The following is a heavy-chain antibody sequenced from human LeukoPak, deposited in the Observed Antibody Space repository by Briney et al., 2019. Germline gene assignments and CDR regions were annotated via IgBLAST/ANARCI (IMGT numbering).Heavy chain of an antibody. D-gene: IGHD3-16*01. J-gene: IGHJ4*01. V-gene: IGHV1-2*02. CDR2: VNPKSGGT. CDR1: GYTFTDYY. Sequence: VASVKVSCKASGYTFTDYYIHWVRQAPGQGLEWMGWVNPKSGGTSTAQKFQGRVTMTSDTSISTAYMDLSGLRSDDTAVYYCARDGRIYGHSPVDYWGHGTLVTVSS. CDR3: ARDGRIYGHSPVDY.